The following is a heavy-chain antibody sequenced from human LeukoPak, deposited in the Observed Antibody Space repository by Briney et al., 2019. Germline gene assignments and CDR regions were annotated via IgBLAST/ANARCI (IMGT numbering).Heavy chain of an antibody. Sequence: SETLSLTCTVSGGSISSSSYYWGWIRQPPGKGLEWIGSIYYSGSTNYNPSLKSRVTISVDTSKNQFSLKLSSVTAADTAVYYCARDAYDSSGYYSRDWGQGTLVTVSS. CDR2: IYYSGST. CDR1: GGSISSSSYY. D-gene: IGHD3-22*01. J-gene: IGHJ4*02. CDR3: ARDAYDSSGYYSRD. V-gene: IGHV4-39*07.